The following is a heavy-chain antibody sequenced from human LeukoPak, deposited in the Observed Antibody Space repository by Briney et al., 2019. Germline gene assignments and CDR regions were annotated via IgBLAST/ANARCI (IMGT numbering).Heavy chain of an antibody. CDR3: ARDEYDFWSGYYYMDV. CDR1: GYTFTSYG. J-gene: IGHJ6*03. Sequence: ASVKVSCKASGYTFTSYGISWVRQAPGQGLEWMGWISAYNGNTNYAQKLQGRVTMTTDTSTSTAYMELRSLGSDDTAVYYCARDEYDFWSGYYYMDVWGKGTTVTVSS. CDR2: ISAYNGNT. V-gene: IGHV1-18*01. D-gene: IGHD3-3*01.